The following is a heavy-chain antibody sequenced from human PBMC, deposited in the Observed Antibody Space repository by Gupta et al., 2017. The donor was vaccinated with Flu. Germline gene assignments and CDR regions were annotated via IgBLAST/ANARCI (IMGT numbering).Heavy chain of an antibody. CDR3: TTRMSRGYFYYYAMDV. Sequence: GRGLEWVGFIRSNAYSGTTEYAASVRGRFTISRDNSKNIAYLQMNSLKTEDTAVYYCTTRMSRGYFYYYAMDVWGQGTTVTVSS. CDR2: IRSNAYSGTT. V-gene: IGHV3-49*02. D-gene: IGHD2-15*01. J-gene: IGHJ6*02.